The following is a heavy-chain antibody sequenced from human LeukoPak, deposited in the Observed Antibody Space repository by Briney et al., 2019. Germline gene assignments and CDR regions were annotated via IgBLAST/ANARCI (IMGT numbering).Heavy chain of an antibody. CDR3: AKKGGYQLSTFDP. CDR1: GFTFSSYG. CDR2: IRYDGSDK. D-gene: IGHD5-12*01. Sequence: GGCLRLSCVASGFTFSSYGMHWVRQAPGKGLEWVAFIRYDGSDKYYADSVKGRFTISRDNFKGTLYLQMNSLRPEDTAIYYCAKKGGYQLSTFDPWGQGTVVTVSS. V-gene: IGHV3-30*02. J-gene: IGHJ5*02.